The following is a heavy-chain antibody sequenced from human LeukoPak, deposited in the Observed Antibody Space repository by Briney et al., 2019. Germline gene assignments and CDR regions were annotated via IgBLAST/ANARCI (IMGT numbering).Heavy chain of an antibody. CDR2: ISSSSSYI. J-gene: IGHJ6*03. CDR3: ARDGLWFGELLIYYYHMDV. Sequence: GGSLRLSCAASGFTFSSYSMNWVRQAPGKGLEWVSSISSSSSYIYYADSVKGRFTISRDNAKNSLYLQMNSLRAEDTAVYYCARDGLWFGELLIYYYHMDVWGKGTTVTVSS. CDR1: GFTFSSYS. V-gene: IGHV3-21*01. D-gene: IGHD3-10*01.